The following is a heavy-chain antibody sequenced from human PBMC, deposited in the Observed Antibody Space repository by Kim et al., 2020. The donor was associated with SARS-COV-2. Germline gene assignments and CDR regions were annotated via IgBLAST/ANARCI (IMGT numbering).Heavy chain of an antibody. CDR3: ARTDIVVVPAAMNYGMDV. CDR2: INAGNGNT. J-gene: IGHJ6*02. Sequence: ASVKVSCKASGYTFTSYAMHWVRQAPGQRLEWMGWINAGNGNTKYSQKFQGRVTITRDTSASTAYMELSSLRSEDTAVYYCARTDIVVVPAAMNYGMDVWGQGTTVTVSS. V-gene: IGHV1-3*01. CDR1: GYTFTSYA. D-gene: IGHD2-2*01.